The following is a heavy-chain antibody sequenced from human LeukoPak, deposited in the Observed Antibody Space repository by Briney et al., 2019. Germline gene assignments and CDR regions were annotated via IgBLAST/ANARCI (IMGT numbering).Heavy chain of an antibody. D-gene: IGHD1-26*01. CDR2: ISSLSGTR. CDR3: ARDQGGSYSY. CDR1: GFTFGSYS. J-gene: IGHJ4*02. V-gene: IGHV3-48*01. Sequence: PGGSLRLSCAASGFTFGSYSMNWVRQAPGKGLEWVSFISSLSGTREYADSVKGRFTISRYNAKNSLYLQMNSLRVEDTAVYYCARDQGGSYSYGGQGTLVTVSA.